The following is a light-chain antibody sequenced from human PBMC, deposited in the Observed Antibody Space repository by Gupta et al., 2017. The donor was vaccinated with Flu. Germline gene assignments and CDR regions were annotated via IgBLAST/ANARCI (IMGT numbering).Light chain of an antibody. CDR2: GAS. V-gene: IGKV3-15*01. CDR1: QRLSDN. CDR3: QQYTNWPVT. Sequence: PVTLSVSPGERATLSCRASQRLSDNLAWYQQKVGQPPRLLIYGASTRATGTPARFSGSGSGTDFTLTISSLQSEDFAIYYCQQYTNWPVTFGGGTKVE. J-gene: IGKJ4*01.